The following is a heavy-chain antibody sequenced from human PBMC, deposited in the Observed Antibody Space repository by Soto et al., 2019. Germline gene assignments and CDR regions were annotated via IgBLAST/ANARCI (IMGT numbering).Heavy chain of an antibody. J-gene: IGHJ6*02. CDR1: GGTFSSYT. D-gene: IGHD3-10*01. V-gene: IGHV1-69*02. Sequence: QVQLVQSGAEVKKPGSSVKVSCKASGGTFSSYTNSWVRQAPGQRLEWMGRIIPILGIANYAQKFQGRVTITADKSTSTAYMELSSLRSEDTAVYYCASLMSSGYYYGMDVWGQGTTVTVS. CDR3: ASLMSSGYYYGMDV. CDR2: IIPILGIA.